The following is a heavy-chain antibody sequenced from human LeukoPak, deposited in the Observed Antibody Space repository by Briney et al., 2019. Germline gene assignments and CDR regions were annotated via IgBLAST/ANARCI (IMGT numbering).Heavy chain of an antibody. V-gene: IGHV5-51*01. J-gene: IGHJ1*01. Sequence: GESLKISCKGSGYSFTSYWIGWVRQMPGKGLEWMGIIYPGDSDTRYSPSFQGQVTISADKSISTAYLQWSSLKASDTATYYCARLYYSSSWYPGYFEHWGQGTLVTVSS. CDR3: ARLYYSSSWYPGYFEH. CDR2: IYPGDSDT. CDR1: GYSFTSYW. D-gene: IGHD6-13*01.